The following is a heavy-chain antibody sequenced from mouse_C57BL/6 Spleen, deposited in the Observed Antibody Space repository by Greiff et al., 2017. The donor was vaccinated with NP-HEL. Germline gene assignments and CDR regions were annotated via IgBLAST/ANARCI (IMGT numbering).Heavy chain of an antibody. Sequence: QVQLKQSGAELVKPGASVKLSCKASGYTFTSYWMQWVKQRPGQGLEWIGEIDPSDSYTNYNQKFKGKATLTVDTSSSTAYMQLSSLTSEDSAVYYCASGRYGSSFDYWGQGTTLTVSS. V-gene: IGHV1-50*01. CDR1: GYTFTSYW. J-gene: IGHJ2*01. CDR2: IDPSDSYT. D-gene: IGHD1-1*01. CDR3: ASGRYGSSFDY.